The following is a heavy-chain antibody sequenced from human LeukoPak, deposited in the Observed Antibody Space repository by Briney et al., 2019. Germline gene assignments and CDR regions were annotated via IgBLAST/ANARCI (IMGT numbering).Heavy chain of an antibody. J-gene: IGHJ4*02. Sequence: ASVKVSCKASGYTFTSYDINWVRQATGQALEWMGWMNPNSGNTGYAQKFQGRVTMTRNTSINTAYMEVSSLRSEDTAVYYCARRVASSGTPLGYWGRGTLVTVSS. D-gene: IGHD3-22*01. V-gene: IGHV1-8*01. CDR3: ARRVASSGTPLGY. CDR1: GYTFTSYD. CDR2: MNPNSGNT.